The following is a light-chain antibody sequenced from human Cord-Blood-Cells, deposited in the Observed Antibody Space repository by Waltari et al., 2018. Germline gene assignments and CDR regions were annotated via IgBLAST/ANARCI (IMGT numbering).Light chain of an antibody. Sequence: SYELTQPPSVSVSPGQTASITCSGDKLGDKYACWYQQKPGQSPVLVIYQESKRPSGIAERFSGSNSGNTATLTISGTQAMDEADYYCQAWDSSTAVFGGGTKLTVL. CDR3: QAWDSSTAV. CDR1: KLGDKY. CDR2: QES. J-gene: IGLJ3*02. V-gene: IGLV3-1*01.